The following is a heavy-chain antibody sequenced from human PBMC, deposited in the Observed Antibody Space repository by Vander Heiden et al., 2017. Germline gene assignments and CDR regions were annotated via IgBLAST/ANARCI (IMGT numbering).Heavy chain of an antibody. J-gene: IGHJ6*02. D-gene: IGHD7-27*01. V-gene: IGHV1-2*02. CDR1: RYTFTGYY. CDR2: INPNSGGT. Sequence: QVQPVQSGPEVKKPGASAKSSCKASRYTFTGYYMHWVRQAPGQGLEWMGWINPNSGGTNYAQKFQGRVTMTRDTSISTAYMELSRLRSDDTAVYYCARVGTGENYGMDVWGQGTTVTVSS. CDR3: ARVGTGENYGMDV.